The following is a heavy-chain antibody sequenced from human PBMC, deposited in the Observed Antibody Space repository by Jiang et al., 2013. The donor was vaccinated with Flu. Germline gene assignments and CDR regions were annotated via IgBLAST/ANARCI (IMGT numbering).Heavy chain of an antibody. CDR2: INAGNGNT. CDR1: GYTFTSYA. J-gene: IGHJ4*02. CDR3: ARDREAYSSSWTFDY. Sequence: GAEVKKPGASVKVSCKASGYTFTSYAMHWVRQAPGQRLEWMGWINAGNGNTKYSQKFQGRVTITRDTSASTAYMELSSLRSEDTAVYYCARDREAYSSSWTFDYWGQGTLVTVSS. D-gene: IGHD6-13*01. V-gene: IGHV1-3*01.